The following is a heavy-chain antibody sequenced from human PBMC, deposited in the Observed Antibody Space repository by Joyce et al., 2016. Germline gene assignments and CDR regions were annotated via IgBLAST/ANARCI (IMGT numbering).Heavy chain of an antibody. Sequence: EVQLVQSGAEVKKPGESLMISCKGSGYSFISYWVGWVRQMPGKGLEWMGIIYPGDSDTRYSPSFQGQVTLSVDKSIATAYLQWSSLKASDTAIYYCARHGMGSCSGAECYSLDFWGQGTLVTVSS. CDR2: IYPGDSDT. CDR3: ARHGMGSCSGAECYSLDF. V-gene: IGHV5-51*01. CDR1: GYSFISYW. J-gene: IGHJ4*02. D-gene: IGHD2-21*01.